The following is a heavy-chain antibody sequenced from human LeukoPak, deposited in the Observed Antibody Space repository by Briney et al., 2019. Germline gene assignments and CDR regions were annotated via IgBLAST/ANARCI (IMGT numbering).Heavy chain of an antibody. CDR1: GGTFSSYA. Sequence: ASVKVSCKASGGTFSSYAINWVRQAPGQGLEWMGGIIPIFGTANYAQKFQGRVTIATDESTSTAYMELSSLRSEDTAVYYCARIYSGSYQLDYWGQGTLVTVSS. J-gene: IGHJ4*02. D-gene: IGHD1-26*01. CDR3: ARIYSGSYQLDY. V-gene: IGHV1-69*05. CDR2: IIPIFGTA.